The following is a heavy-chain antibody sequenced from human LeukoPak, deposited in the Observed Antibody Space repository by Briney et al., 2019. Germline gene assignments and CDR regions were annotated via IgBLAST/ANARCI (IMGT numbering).Heavy chain of an antibody. CDR3: AKDRAGINLVRGVITGVMDV. J-gene: IGHJ6*02. CDR1: GFTFRNSG. D-gene: IGHD3-10*01. Sequence: GGSLRLSCAASGFTFRNSGMHWVRQAPGKGLEWVAVIWYDGSNKYYRDSVKGRSTISRDNSKNTLYLQMNKLRDEDTAVYYCAKDRAGINLVRGVITGVMDVWGQGTTVTVSS. V-gene: IGHV3-33*06. CDR2: IWYDGSNK.